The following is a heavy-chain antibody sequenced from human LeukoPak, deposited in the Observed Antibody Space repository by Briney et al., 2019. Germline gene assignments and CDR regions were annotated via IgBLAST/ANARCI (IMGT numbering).Heavy chain of an antibody. V-gene: IGHV3-23*01. CDR3: VEGGAPSYYDGSGDAYFDY. CDR2: ISASGGRT. Sequence: GGSLRLSCAASGFTFSSYAMSWVRPGPGKGLEWVSVISASGGRTSYADSVKGRFTVTRGNSKNTLYLQMNSLRAEDTAVYFCVEGGAPSYYDGSGDAYFDYWGQGTLVTVSS. CDR1: GFTFSSYA. D-gene: IGHD3-22*01. J-gene: IGHJ4*02.